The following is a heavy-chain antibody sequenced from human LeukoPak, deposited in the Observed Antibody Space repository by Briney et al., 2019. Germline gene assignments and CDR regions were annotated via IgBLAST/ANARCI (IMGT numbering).Heavy chain of an antibody. J-gene: IGHJ5*01. CDR1: GXTFSDYW. CDR2: IKTDGSET. Sequence: GGSLRLSWAASGXTFSDYWLNWVRQAPGKGLEWVANIKTDGSETYYVDSVKGRFTISRDNAKNSVYLQMNSLRAEDTAIYYCARTGKSDSWGQGTLVTVSA. CDR3: ARTGKSDS. V-gene: IGHV3-7*05.